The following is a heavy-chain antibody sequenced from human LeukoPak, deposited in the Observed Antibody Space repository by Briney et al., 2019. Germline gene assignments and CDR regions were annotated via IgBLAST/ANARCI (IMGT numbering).Heavy chain of an antibody. CDR3: ARGYNYGMDV. CDR1: GDSVSSNSAS. CDR2: TSYRSKWYN. Sequence: SQTLSLTCVISGDSVSSNSASWSWIGQSPSRGLEWLGKTSYRSKWYNDYALSVKSRITINPDTSKNQFSLQLNSVTPEDTAVYYCARGYNYGMDVWGHGTTVTVSS. V-gene: IGHV6-1*01. J-gene: IGHJ6*02.